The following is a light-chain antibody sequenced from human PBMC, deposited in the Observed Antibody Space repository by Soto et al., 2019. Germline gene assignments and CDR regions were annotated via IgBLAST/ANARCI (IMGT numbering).Light chain of an antibody. Sequence: QSALTQPASVSGSPGQSITISCTGTSNDVGGYNYVSWYQQHPGKVPKLMIYEVSNRPSGVSDRFSGSRSGNTASLTISGLQAEDESDYYCISYTISSTWVFGGGTKVTVL. CDR1: SNDVGGYNY. CDR2: EVS. J-gene: IGLJ3*02. V-gene: IGLV2-14*01. CDR3: ISYTISSTWV.